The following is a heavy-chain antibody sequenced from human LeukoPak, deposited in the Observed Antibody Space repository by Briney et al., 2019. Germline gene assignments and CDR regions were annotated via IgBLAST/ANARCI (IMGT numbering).Heavy chain of an antibody. D-gene: IGHD3-10*01. CDR3: ARGKARRELANWFDP. CDR2: MNPNSGNT. V-gene: IGHV1-8*01. CDR1: GYTFTSYD. J-gene: IGHJ5*02. Sequence: ASVKVSCKASGYTFTSYDINWVRQATGQGLEWMGWMNPNSGNTGYAQKFQGRVTMTRNTSISTAYMELSSLRSEATAVYYCARGKARRELANWFDPWGQGTLVTVSS.